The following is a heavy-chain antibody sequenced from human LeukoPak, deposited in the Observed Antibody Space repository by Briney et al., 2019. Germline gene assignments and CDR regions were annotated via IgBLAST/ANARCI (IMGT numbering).Heavy chain of an antibody. CDR3: AREGLAAAGTADAFDI. CDR1: GGTFSSYA. J-gene: IGHJ3*02. D-gene: IGHD6-13*01. CDR2: IIPILGIA. V-gene: IGHV1-69*04. Sequence: SVKVSCKASGGTFSSYAISWVRQAPGQGLEWMGRIIPILGIANYAQKFQGRVTITADKSTSTAYMELSSLRSEDTAVYYCAREGLAAAGTADAFDIWGQGTMVTVSS.